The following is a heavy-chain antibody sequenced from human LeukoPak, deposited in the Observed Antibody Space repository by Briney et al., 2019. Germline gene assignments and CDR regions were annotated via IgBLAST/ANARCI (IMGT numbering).Heavy chain of an antibody. CDR1: GFTYDDYG. D-gene: IGHD3-10*01. CDR3: ARGEGMVRGVITHLNYYYYMDV. V-gene: IGHV3-20*04. Sequence: GVPLRLSCAASGFTYDDYGVIGVPQATGKGLECVSGINWWGGGTGYGDSVKGRFPISRDNAENSVYLQMNTLRAEHTAVFYCARGEGMVRGVITHLNYYYYMDVWGKGTTVTVSS. CDR2: INWWGGGT. J-gene: IGHJ6*03.